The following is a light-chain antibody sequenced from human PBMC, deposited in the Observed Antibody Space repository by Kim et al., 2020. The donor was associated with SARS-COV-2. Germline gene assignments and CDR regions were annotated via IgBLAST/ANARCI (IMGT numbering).Light chain of an antibody. Sequence: ALAQSSRTPCQGDTLRSYDAAWYRQQPGHAPIVVIYGKNNRPSGIPDRFSGSSSGNTASLTIPGTQAGDEADYYCNSRDSNDNVVFGGGTQLTVL. CDR3: NSRDSNDNVV. J-gene: IGLJ2*01. V-gene: IGLV3-19*01. CDR2: GKN. CDR1: TLRSYD.